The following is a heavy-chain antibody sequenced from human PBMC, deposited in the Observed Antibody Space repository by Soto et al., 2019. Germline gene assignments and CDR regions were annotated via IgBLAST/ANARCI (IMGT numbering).Heavy chain of an antibody. J-gene: IGHJ4*02. V-gene: IGHV3-66*01. D-gene: IGHD5-12*01. Sequence: EVQLVESGGGLVQPGGSLRLSCAASGFTVSNNYMTWVRQAPGKGLEWVSVIYRGGSTYYADSVRGRFTISRDNSKNTLYLQMSTLRAEDTAVYYCARSRFGGLAAIFADCWGQATLVTVSS. CDR1: GFTVSNNY. CDR2: IYRGGST. CDR3: ARSRFGGLAAIFADC.